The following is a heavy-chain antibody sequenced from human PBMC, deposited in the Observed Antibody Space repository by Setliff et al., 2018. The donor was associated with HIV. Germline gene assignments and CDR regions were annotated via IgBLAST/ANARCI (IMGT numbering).Heavy chain of an antibody. CDR2: IIHSRHT. J-gene: IGHJ6*02. D-gene: IGHD5-18*01. CDR3: ARGLSVYSYANVYYYHGMDV. V-gene: IGHV4-34*01. CDR1: GGSFSGYY. Sequence: SETLSLTCAVYGGSFSGYYWGWIRQPPGKGLEWIGEIIHSRHTNYNPSLKSRATISVDTSKNQFSLKLSSVTAADTAVYYCARGLSVYSYANVYYYHGMDVWGQGTTVTVSS.